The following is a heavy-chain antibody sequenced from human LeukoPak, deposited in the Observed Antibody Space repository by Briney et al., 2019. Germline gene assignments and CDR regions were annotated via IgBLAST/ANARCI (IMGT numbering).Heavy chain of an antibody. V-gene: IGHV4-38-2*02. D-gene: IGHD2-15*01. CDR3: ARVNFCSGGSCYSGFDY. CDR1: GYSISSGYY. J-gene: IGHJ4*02. Sequence: SETLSLTCTVSGYSISSGYYWGWIRQPPGKGLEWIGSIYHSGSTYYNPSLKSRVTISVDTSKNQFSLKLSSVTAADTAVYYCARVNFCSGGSCYSGFDYWGQGTLVTVSS. CDR2: IYHSGST.